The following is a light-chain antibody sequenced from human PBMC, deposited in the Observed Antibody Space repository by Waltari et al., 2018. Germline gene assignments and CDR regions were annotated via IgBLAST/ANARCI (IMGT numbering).Light chain of an antibody. CDR3: QQYNSYSGT. J-gene: IGKJ1*01. Sequence: DIQMTQSPSTLSASVGDRVTLTCRASQRISTWVAWYQKKPGKAPILLVYKASTLESGVPSRISGSGSGTEFTLTISSLQPDDVATYYCQQYNSYSGTFGQGTKVEIK. CDR1: QRISTW. V-gene: IGKV1-5*03. CDR2: KAS.